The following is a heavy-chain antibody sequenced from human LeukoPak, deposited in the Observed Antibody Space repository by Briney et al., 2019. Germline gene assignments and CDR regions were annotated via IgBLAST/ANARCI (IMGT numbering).Heavy chain of an antibody. CDR3: ARKVPNDSSGYYYRGQFDP. J-gene: IGHJ5*02. D-gene: IGHD3-22*01. CDR1: GYTFTSYG. V-gene: IGHV1-18*01. CDR2: ISAYNGNT. Sequence: ASVKVSCKAPGYTFTSYGISWVRQAPGQGLEWMGWISAYNGNTNYAQKLQGRVTMTTDTSTSTAYMELRSLRSDDTAVYYCARKVPNDSSGYYYRGQFDPWGQGTLVTVSS.